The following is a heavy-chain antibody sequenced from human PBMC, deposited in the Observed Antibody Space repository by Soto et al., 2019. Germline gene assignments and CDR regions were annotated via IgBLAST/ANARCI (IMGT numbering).Heavy chain of an antibody. V-gene: IGHV3-7*01. CDR3: ARPYGSGSYPLDYFDY. D-gene: IGHD3-10*01. Sequence: GGSLRLSCAASAFTVSGSLMSWVRQSPGKGLEWVANIKQDGSEKYYVDSVKGRFTISRDNAKNSLYLQMNSLRAEDTAVYYCARPYGSGSYPLDYFDYWGQGTLVTVSS. CDR1: AFTVSGSL. CDR2: IKQDGSEK. J-gene: IGHJ4*02.